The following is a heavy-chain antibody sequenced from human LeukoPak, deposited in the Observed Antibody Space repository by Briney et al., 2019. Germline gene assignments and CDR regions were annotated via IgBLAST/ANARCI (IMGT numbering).Heavy chain of an antibody. CDR3: AREWPTDY. CDR2: ISSRSSSI. D-gene: IGHD5-24*01. CDR1: GFTFSNYN. V-gene: IGHV3-21*01. Sequence: GGSLRLSCAASGFTFSNYNMNWVRQAPWKGLECVSSISSRSSSIYYADSVKGRFTISRDNAKNSLYLQMNSLRDEDTAVYYCAREWPTDYWGQGTLVTVSS. J-gene: IGHJ4*02.